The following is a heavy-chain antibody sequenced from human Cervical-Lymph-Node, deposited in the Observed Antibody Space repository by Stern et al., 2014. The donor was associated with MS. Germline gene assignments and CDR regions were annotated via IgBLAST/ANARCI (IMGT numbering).Heavy chain of an antibody. J-gene: IGHJ6*02. Sequence: EVQLVESGGGLVKPGGSLRLSCAASGFTFNFHSMYWVRQAPGKGLEWVSSISRSSTYIYYADSVKGRFTISRDNARNSLYLHMNSLRAEDTAVYYCARATFLGHGTTVTVSS. V-gene: IGHV3-21*01. CDR2: ISRSSTYI. CDR1: GFTFNFHS. CDR3: ARATF.